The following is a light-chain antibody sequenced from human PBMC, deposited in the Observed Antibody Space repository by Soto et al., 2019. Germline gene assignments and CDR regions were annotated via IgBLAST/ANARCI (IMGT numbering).Light chain of an antibody. CDR3: QQANIFLIT. J-gene: IGKJ5*01. CDR1: QSISSW. Sequence: IQMTQSPSTLSASVGDRVTITCRASQSISSWLAWYQQKAGKAPNLLIYGASNLHSGVPSRFSGSGSGTNFTLTISSLQPEDFATYYCQQANIFLIT. V-gene: IGKV1-12*01. CDR2: GAS.